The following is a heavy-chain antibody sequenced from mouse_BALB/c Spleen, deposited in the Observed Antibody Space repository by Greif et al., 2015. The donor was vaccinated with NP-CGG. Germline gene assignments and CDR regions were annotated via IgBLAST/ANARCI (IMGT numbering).Heavy chain of an antibody. CDR3: ARHPVVDYYAMDY. J-gene: IGHJ4*01. CDR1: GFAFSSYD. CDR2: ISSGGGST. Sequence: EVKVVESGGGLVKPGGSLKLSCAASGFAFSSYDMSWVRQTPEKRLEWVAYISSGGGSTYYPDTVKGRFTISRDNAKNTLYLQMSSLKSEDTAMYYCARHPVVDYYAMDYWGQGTSVTVSS. V-gene: IGHV5-12-1*01. D-gene: IGHD1-1*01.